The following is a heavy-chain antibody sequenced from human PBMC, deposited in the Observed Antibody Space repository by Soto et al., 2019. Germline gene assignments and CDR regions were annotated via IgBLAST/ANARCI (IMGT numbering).Heavy chain of an antibody. V-gene: IGHV1-18*01. CDR1: GYTFTSYG. CDR2: ISAYNGNT. J-gene: IGHJ6*03. CDR3: ARVTWFGEPDQPLPDDYYYYYMDV. Sequence: ASVKVSCKASGYTFTSYGISWVRQAPGQGLEWMGWISAYNGNTNYAQKLQGRVTMTTDTSTSTAYMELRSLRSDDTAVYYCARVTWFGEPDQPLPDDYYYYYMDVWGKGTTVTVSS. D-gene: IGHD3-10*01.